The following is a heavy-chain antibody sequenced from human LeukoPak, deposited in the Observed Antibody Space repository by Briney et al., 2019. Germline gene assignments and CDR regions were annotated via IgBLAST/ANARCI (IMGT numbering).Heavy chain of an antibody. CDR3: ARDGYSGYHYHDWFDP. V-gene: IGHV1-2*02. CDR1: GYTFTDYF. D-gene: IGHD5-12*01. J-gene: IGHJ5*02. CDR2: INPNNGET. Sequence: ASVKVSCKASGYTFTDYFMHWVRQAPGQGLEWMGWINPNNGETNYAQKFQGRVTMTSYTSISTAYMELGRLTSDDTAVYYCARDGYSGYHYHDWFDPWGQGTLVTVSS.